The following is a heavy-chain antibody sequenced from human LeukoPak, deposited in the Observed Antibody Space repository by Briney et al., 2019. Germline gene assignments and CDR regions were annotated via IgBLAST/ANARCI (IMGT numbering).Heavy chain of an antibody. CDR2: ISYDGSNK. Sequence: GRSLRLSCAASGFTFSSYAMHWVRQAPGKGLEWVAVISYDGSNKYYADSVKGRFTISRDNSKNTLYLQMNSLRAEDTAVYYCARVSGGSCYEGNGRCHFDYWGQGTLVTVSS. V-gene: IGHV3-30-3*01. D-gene: IGHD2-15*01. J-gene: IGHJ4*02. CDR3: ARVSGGSCYEGNGRCHFDY. CDR1: GFTFSSYA.